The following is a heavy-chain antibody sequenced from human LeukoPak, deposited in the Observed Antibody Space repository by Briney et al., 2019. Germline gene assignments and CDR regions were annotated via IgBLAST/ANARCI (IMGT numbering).Heavy chain of an antibody. V-gene: IGHV4-59*01. CDR2: IYYSGST. D-gene: IGHD5-12*01. CDR3: ARGVVVASNWFDH. J-gene: IGHJ5*02. CDR1: GGSISSYY. Sequence: PSETLSLTCTVSGGSISSYYWSWIRQPPGKGLEWIGYIYYSGSTNYNPSLKSRVTISVDTSKNQFSLKLSSVTAADTAVYYCARGVVVASNWFDHWGQGTLVTVSS.